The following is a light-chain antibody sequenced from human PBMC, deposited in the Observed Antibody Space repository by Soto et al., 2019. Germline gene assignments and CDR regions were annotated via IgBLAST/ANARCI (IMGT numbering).Light chain of an antibody. J-gene: IGKJ1*01. Sequence: EIVMTQTPLSLSVTPGQPASISCKSSQSLLHSDGKTFFYWYLQRPGQPPQLLIYEVSNRFSGVPDRFSGSGSGTDFALTISRLDPEDFAVYYCQQYTGLPRTFGQGTKVDI. CDR3: QQYTGLPRT. CDR2: EVS. CDR1: QSLLHSDGKTF. V-gene: IGKV2D-29*01.